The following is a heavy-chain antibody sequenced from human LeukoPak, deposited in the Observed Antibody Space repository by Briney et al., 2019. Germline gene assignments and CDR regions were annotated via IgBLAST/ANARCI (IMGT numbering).Heavy chain of an antibody. CDR2: ISYDGSNK. CDR3: AKGTDYYGSGSLDY. Sequence: GGSLRLSCAASGFTFSSYGMHWVRQAPGKGLEWVAVISYDGSNKYYADSVKGRFTISRDNSKNTLYLQMNSLRAEDTAVYYCAKGTDYYGSGSLDYWGQGTLVTVSS. J-gene: IGHJ4*02. CDR1: GFTFSSYG. D-gene: IGHD3-10*01. V-gene: IGHV3-30*18.